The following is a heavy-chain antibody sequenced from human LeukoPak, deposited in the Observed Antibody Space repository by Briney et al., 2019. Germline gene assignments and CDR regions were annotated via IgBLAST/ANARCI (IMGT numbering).Heavy chain of an antibody. CDR3: ARVGYCSGGSCYQTLNFDY. CDR1: GYTFTGYY. CDR2: INPNSGGT. D-gene: IGHD2-15*01. J-gene: IGHJ4*02. V-gene: IGHV1-2*02. Sequence: ASVKVSCKASGYTFTGYYIHWVRQAPGQGLEWMGWINPNSGGTNYAQKFQGRVTMTRDTSISTAYMELSRLRSDDTAVYYCARVGYCSGGSCYQTLNFDYWGQGTLVTVSS.